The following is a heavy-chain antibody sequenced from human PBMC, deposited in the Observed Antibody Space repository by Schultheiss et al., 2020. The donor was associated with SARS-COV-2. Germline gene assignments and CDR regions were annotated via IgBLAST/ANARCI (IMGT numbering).Heavy chain of an antibody. Sequence: GGSLRLSCAASGFTFSSYEMNWVRQAPGKGLEWVAVISYDGNNKYYLDSVKGRFTISRDNSKNTLYLQMNSLRAEDTATYYCVKETFYFDYWGQGTLVTVSS. V-gene: IGHV3-30*18. CDR2: ISYDGNNK. J-gene: IGHJ4*02. CDR1: GFTFSSYE. CDR3: VKETFYFDY. D-gene: IGHD3-3*02.